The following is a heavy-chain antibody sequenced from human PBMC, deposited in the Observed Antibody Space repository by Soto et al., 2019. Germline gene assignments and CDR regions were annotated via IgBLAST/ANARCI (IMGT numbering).Heavy chain of an antibody. CDR2: IYYTGTT. J-gene: IGHJ4*02. V-gene: IGHV4-59*01. D-gene: IGHD3-10*01. Sequence: QVQLQESGPGLIKPSETLSVTCSVSGTSIRGYYWTWIRQPPGKGLEWIGYIYYTGTTKYNPSLKSRVTISVDTSKNQFSLRLISVTAADTAVYYCAREVSSFGSNHFDSWGQGALVTVSS. CDR3: AREVSSFGSNHFDS. CDR1: GTSIRGYY.